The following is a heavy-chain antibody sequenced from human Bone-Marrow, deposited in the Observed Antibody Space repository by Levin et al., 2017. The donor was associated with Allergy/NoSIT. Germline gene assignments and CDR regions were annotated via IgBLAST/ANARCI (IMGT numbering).Heavy chain of an antibody. D-gene: IGHD3-3*02. CDR3: ANRAAANASALSH. J-gene: IGHJ1*01. CDR2: VSKDGDSR. Sequence: GGSLRLSCAASGLTFNSFPLHWVRQAPGKGLEWVAVVSKDGDSRFYADSVKGRFTIFRDNSKMTAYLQMNSLTIEDTAIYYCANRAAANASALSHWGEGTLVTVSS. V-gene: IGHV3-30-3*01. CDR1: GLTFNSFP.